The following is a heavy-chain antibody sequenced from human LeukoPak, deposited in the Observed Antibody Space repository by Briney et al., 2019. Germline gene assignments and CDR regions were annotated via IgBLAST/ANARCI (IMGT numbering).Heavy chain of an antibody. J-gene: IGHJ4*02. D-gene: IGHD1-1*01. CDR3: AKAQLERREYFYFDY. Sequence: PGGSLRLSCAASGFTFSSYAMSWVRQAPGKGLEWVSAISGSGGSTYYADSVKGRFTISRDNSKNTLSLQMNRLRAEDTAVYYCAKAQLERREYFYFDYWGQGTLVTVSS. CDR2: ISGSGGST. V-gene: IGHV3-23*01. CDR1: GFTFSSYA.